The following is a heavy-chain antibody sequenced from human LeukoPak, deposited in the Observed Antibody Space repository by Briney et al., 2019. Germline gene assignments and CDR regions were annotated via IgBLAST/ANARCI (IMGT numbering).Heavy chain of an antibody. D-gene: IGHD3-10*01. J-gene: IGHJ4*02. V-gene: IGHV3-23*01. CDR3: ARFLVRGVIYFDY. CDR1: GFTFSSYA. Sequence: GGSLRLSCAASGFTFSSYAMSWVRQAPGKGLEWVSAISGSGGSTYYADSVKGRFTISRDNSKNTLYLQMNSLRAEDTAVYYRARFLVRGVIYFDYWGQGTLVTVSS. CDR2: ISGSGGST.